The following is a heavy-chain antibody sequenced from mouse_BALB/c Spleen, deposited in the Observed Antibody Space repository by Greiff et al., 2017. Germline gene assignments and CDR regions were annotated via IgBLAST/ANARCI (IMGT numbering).Heavy chain of an antibody. V-gene: IGHV5-17*02. D-gene: IGHD2-4*01. CDR1: GFTFSSFG. CDR2: ISSGSSTI. Sequence: DVMLVESGGGLVQPGGSRKLSCAASGFTFSSFGMHWVRQAPEKGLEWVAYISSGSSTIYYADTVKGRFTISRDNPKNTLFLQMTSLRSEDTAMYYCARRGDYDKDYFDYWGQGTTLTVSS. CDR3: ARRGDYDKDYFDY. J-gene: IGHJ2*01.